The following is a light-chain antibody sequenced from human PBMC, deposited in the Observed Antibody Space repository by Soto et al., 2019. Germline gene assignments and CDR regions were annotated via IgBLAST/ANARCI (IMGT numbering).Light chain of an antibody. Sequence: EIVMTQSPATLSVSPGERATLSCRASQSVSSSLAWYQQKPGQAPRLLLYGASTRATGIPVRFSGSGFGTEFTLTISSLQSEDFAVYYCQQYKNWPLLGQGTRLEIK. V-gene: IGKV3-15*01. J-gene: IGKJ5*01. CDR2: GAS. CDR1: QSVSSS. CDR3: QQYKNWPL.